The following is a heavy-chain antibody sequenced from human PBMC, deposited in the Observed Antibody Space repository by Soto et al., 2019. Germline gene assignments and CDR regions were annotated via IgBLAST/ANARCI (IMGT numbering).Heavy chain of an antibody. J-gene: IGHJ4*02. V-gene: IGHV3-23*01. D-gene: IGHD6-13*01. CDR3: ARSNSSSSENYYFDY. CDR2: ISGSGGST. CDR1: GFTFSSYA. Sequence: GGSLRLSCAASGFTFSSYAMSWVRQAPGKGLEWVSAISGSGGSTYYADSVKGRFTISRDNSKNTLYLQMNSLRAEDTAVYYCARSNSSSSENYYFDYWGQGTLVTVSS.